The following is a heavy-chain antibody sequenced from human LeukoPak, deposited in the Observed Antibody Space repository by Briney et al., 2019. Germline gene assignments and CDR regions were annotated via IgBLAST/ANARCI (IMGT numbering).Heavy chain of an antibody. CDR2: INAGNGNT. Sequence: ASVKVSCKASGYTFTSYAMHWVRQAPGQRLEWMGWINAGNGNTKYSQKFQGRVTITRDTSASTAYMELSSLRSEDTAVYYCPREGVSTVTVFVGAFDIWGQGTMVTVSS. J-gene: IGHJ3*02. V-gene: IGHV1-3*01. CDR3: PREGVSTVTVFVGAFDI. CDR1: GYTFTSYA. D-gene: IGHD4-17*01.